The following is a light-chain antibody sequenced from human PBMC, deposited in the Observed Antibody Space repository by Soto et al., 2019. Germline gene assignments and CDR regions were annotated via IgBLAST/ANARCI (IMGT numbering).Light chain of an antibody. CDR1: NIGSKS. V-gene: IGLV3-21*02. CDR3: QVWDSKSDHYV. Sequence: SYELTQPPSVSVAPGQTAKITCGENNIGSKSVHWYQQKPGQAPVLVVYDDRDRPSGIPERFSGSNSGNTATLTISRVEAGDEADYYCQVWDSKSDHYVFGTGTKV. CDR2: DDR. J-gene: IGLJ1*01.